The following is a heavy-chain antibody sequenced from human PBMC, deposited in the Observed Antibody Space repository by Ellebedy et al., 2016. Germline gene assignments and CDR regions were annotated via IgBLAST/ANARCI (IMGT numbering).Heavy chain of an antibody. Sequence: ASVKVSCKASGYTFTSYGISWVRQAPGQGLEWMGWISAYNGNTNYAQKLQGRVTMTTDTSTSTAYMELRSLRSDDTAVYYCARVVRGNWNYSYYFDYWGQGTLVTVSS. CDR3: ARVVRGNWNYSYYFDY. CDR2: ISAYNGNT. V-gene: IGHV1-18*01. D-gene: IGHD1-7*01. J-gene: IGHJ4*02. CDR1: GYTFTSYG.